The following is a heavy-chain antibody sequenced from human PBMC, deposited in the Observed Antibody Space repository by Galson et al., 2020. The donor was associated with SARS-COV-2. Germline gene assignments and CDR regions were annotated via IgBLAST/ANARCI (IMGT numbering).Heavy chain of an antibody. CDR1: GGSISSSSYY. Sequence: SETLSLTCTVSGGSISSSSYYWGWIRQPTGQGLEWIGSIYYSASTYYNPSLKSRVTISVDTSKNQFSLKLSSVTAADTAVYYCAEQFGYYGSGIYYPDYWGQGTLVTVSS. J-gene: IGHJ4*02. CDR3: AEQFGYYGSGIYYPDY. D-gene: IGHD3-10*01. V-gene: IGHV4-39*01. CDR2: IYYSAST.